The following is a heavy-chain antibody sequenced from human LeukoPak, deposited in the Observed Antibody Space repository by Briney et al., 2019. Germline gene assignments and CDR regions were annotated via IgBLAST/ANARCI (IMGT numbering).Heavy chain of an antibody. Sequence: SETLSLTCTVSGGSISSYYWSWIRQPPEKGLEWIGYIYYSGSTNYNPSLKSRVTISVDTSKNQFSLKLSSVTAADTAVYYCARDAVGSFDYWGQGTLVTVSS. V-gene: IGHV4-59*01. J-gene: IGHJ4*02. CDR1: GGSISSYY. D-gene: IGHD6-19*01. CDR2: IYYSGST. CDR3: ARDAVGSFDY.